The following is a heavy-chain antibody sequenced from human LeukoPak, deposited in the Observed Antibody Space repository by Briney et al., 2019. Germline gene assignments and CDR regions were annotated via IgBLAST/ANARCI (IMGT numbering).Heavy chain of an antibody. CDR2: IIPIFGTA. CDR3: ASHGGIVGATRGNYYMDV. D-gene: IGHD1-26*01. Sequence: GASVKVSCKASGYTFTSYGISWVRQAPGQGLEWMGGIIPIFGTAHYAQKFQGRVTITTDESTSTAYMELSSLRSEDTAVYYCASHGGIVGATRGNYYMDVWGKGTTVTVSS. CDR1: GYTFTSYG. V-gene: IGHV1-69*05. J-gene: IGHJ6*03.